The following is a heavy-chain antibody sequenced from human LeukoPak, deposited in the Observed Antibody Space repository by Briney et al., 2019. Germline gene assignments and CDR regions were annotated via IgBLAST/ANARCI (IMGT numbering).Heavy chain of an antibody. CDR2: IYYSGST. V-gene: IGHV4-39*01. CDR3: ARQPLYYDILTGYYRDYFDY. CDR1: GGSISSSSYY. Sequence: PSETLSLTCTVSGGSISSSSYYWGWIRQPPGKGLEWIGSIYYSGSTYYNPSLKSRVTISVDTSKNQFSLKLSSVTAADTAVYYCARQPLYYDILTGYYRDYFDYWGQGTLVTVS. D-gene: IGHD3-9*01. J-gene: IGHJ4*02.